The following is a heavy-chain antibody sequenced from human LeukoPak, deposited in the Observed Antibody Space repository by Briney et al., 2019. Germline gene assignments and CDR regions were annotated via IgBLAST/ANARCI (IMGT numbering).Heavy chain of an antibody. D-gene: IGHD2-2*01. V-gene: IGHV3-30*18. J-gene: IGHJ4*02. CDR1: GCTFSSYG. Sequence: PGGSLRLSCAASGCTFSSYGMHWVRQAPGKGLEWVAVISYDGSNKYYADSVKGRFTISRDNSKNTLYLQMNSLRAEDTAVYYCAKDGGCSSTSCSYFFDYWGQGTLVTVSS. CDR2: ISYDGSNK. CDR3: AKDGGCSSTSCSYFFDY.